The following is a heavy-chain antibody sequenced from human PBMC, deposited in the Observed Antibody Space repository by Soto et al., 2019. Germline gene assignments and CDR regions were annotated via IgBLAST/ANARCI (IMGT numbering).Heavy chain of an antibody. CDR3: ARQGAYYDFWSGPRSTTYWFDP. CDR1: GGTFSSYA. CDR2: IIPIFGTA. J-gene: IGHJ5*02. V-gene: IGHV1-69*06. Sequence: SVKVSCKASGGTFSSYAISWVRQAPGQGLEWMGGIIPIFGTANYAQKFQGRVTITADKSTSTAYMELSSLRSEDTAVYYCARQGAYYDFWSGPRSTTYWFDPWGQGTLVTVSS. D-gene: IGHD3-3*01.